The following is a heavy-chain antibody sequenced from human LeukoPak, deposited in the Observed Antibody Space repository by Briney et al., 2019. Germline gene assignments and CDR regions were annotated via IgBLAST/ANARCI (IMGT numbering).Heavy chain of an antibody. Sequence: PSETLSLTCTVSGGSTSSYYWSWIRQPPGKGLEWIGYIHYSGSTHYNPSLKSRVTISVGTSKNQVSLKLRSVTAADTAVYYCARTTEGYAGGPGYSYYYYMDVWGKGTTVTISS. V-gene: IGHV4-59*01. D-gene: IGHD5-12*01. J-gene: IGHJ6*03. CDR2: IHYSGST. CDR1: GGSTSSYY. CDR3: ARTTEGYAGGPGYSYYYYMDV.